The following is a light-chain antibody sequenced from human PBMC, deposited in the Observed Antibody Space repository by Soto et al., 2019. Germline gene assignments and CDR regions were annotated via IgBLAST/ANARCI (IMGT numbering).Light chain of an antibody. CDR3: QQRTDWPTIT. J-gene: IGKJ5*01. CDR2: DVS. Sequence: EIVLTQSPATLSLSPGERATLSCGASQSVRTALAWYQQKPGQAPRLLIYDVSKRATGIPARFSGSGSGTDFTLSINNLESEDFGFYYCQQRTDWPTITFGQGTRLEIK. CDR1: QSVRTA. V-gene: IGKV3-11*01.